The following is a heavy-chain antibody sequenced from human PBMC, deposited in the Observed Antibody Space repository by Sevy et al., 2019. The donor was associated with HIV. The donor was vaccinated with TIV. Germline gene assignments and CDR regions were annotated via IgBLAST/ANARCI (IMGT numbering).Heavy chain of an antibody. D-gene: IGHD3-22*01. Sequence: ASVKVSCKVSGYTLTELSMHWVRQAPGKGLEWMGRFDPEDGETIYAQKFRGRVTMTEDPSTDTAYMELSSLRSEDTAVYYCGTTREYYSDSSGYIDYWGQGTLVTVSS. CDR1: GYTLTELS. CDR3: GTTREYYSDSSGYIDY. V-gene: IGHV1-24*01. CDR2: FDPEDGET. J-gene: IGHJ4*02.